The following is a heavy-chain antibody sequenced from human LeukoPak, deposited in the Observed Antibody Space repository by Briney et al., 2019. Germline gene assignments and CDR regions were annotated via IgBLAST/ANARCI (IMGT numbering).Heavy chain of an antibody. CDR1: GGSIASVNL. CDR3: AGLVGRYSNGMYYYFDY. D-gene: IGHD1-26*01. Sequence: SGTLSLTCAVSGGSIASVNLWAWVRQPPGKGLEWVGEMYLSGTTTCNPSLRGRATISLDRSKNQVSLRLNSVTAADTALYYCAGLVGRYSNGMYYYFDYWGQGILVTVSS. J-gene: IGHJ4*02. CDR2: MYLSGTT. V-gene: IGHV4-4*02.